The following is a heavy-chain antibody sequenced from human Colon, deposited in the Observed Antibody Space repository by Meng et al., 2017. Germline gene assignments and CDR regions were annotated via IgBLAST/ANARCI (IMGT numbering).Heavy chain of an antibody. Sequence: QVQLQEAGPGLVKPSETLSLTCAVYGGSFSGYSWGWIRQPPGKGLEWIGEINHSGSTNYNPSLKSRVTISVDTSKNQFSLKLSSVTAADTAVYYCARGWGYCSSTSCYFLDYWGQGTLVTVSS. CDR1: GGSFSGYS. CDR3: ARGWGYCSSTSCYFLDY. J-gene: IGHJ4*02. CDR2: INHSGST. V-gene: IGHV4-34*01. D-gene: IGHD2-2*01.